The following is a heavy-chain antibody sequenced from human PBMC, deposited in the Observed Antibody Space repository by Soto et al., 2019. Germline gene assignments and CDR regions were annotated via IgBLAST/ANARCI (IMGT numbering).Heavy chain of an antibody. CDR2: ISGSGDGT. V-gene: IGHV3-23*01. D-gene: IGHD6-6*01. CDR3: AGGKGGSHFIAARPWFDP. Sequence: LGGSLRLSCAASGFTFSSFALSWVRQAPGKGLEWVSAISGSGDGTDYADSVKGRFTISRDNSKNTLYLQMNSLRAEDTAVYYCAGGKGGSHFIAARPWFDPWGQGTLVTVSS. CDR1: GFTFSSFA. J-gene: IGHJ5*02.